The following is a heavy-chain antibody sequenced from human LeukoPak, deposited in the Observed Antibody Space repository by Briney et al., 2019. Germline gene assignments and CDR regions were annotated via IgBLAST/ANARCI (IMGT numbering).Heavy chain of an antibody. J-gene: IGHJ4*02. CDR2: ISGSGGST. CDR3: AKEARLGVVVVPAAIHANSDY. V-gene: IGHV3-23*01. CDR1: GFTFSSYA. D-gene: IGHD2-2*01. Sequence: GGSLRLSCAASGFTFSSYAMSWVRQAPGKGLEWVLAISGSGGSTYYADSVKGRFTISRDNSKNTLYLQMNSLRAEDTAVYYRAKEARLGVVVVPAAIHANSDYWGQGTLVTVSS.